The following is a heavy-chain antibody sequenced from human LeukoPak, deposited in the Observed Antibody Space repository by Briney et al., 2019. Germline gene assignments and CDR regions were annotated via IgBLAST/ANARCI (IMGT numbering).Heavy chain of an antibody. CDR2: ISAYNGNT. Sequence: GASVKVSCKASGYTFTSYGISWVRQAPGQGLEWMGWISAYNGNTNYAQKLQGRVTMTTDTSTSTAYMELRSLRSDDTAVYYCVSLPSRHDAFDIWGQGTMVTVSS. V-gene: IGHV1-18*01. J-gene: IGHJ3*02. CDR1: GYTFTSYG. CDR3: VSLPSRHDAFDI.